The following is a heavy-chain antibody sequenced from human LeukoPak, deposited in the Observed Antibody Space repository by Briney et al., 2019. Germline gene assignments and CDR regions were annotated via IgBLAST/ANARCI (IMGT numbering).Heavy chain of an antibody. V-gene: IGHV3-11*01. CDR3: ARPGDYYDSSGYYFDY. D-gene: IGHD3-22*01. Sequence: GGSLRLSCAASGFTFSDYYMSWIRQAPGKGLEWVSYISSSGSTIYYADSVKGRFTISRDNAKNSLYLQMNSLRAEDTAVYYCARPGDYYDSSGYYFDYWGQGTLVTVSS. CDR1: GFTFSDYY. J-gene: IGHJ4*02. CDR2: ISSSGSTI.